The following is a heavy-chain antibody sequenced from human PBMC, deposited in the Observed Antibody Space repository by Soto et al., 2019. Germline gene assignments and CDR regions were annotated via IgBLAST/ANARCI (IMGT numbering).Heavy chain of an antibody. Sequence: GGSLRLSCAASGFTFSSYWMSWVRQAPGKGLEWVASIKEDGAEKYYVDSVEGRFTISRDNAENSLYLHMNSLRAEDTAGYHCARGWGYFDNSGFPYFYAMDVWGQGTTVTSP. D-gene: IGHD3-22*01. J-gene: IGHJ6*02. CDR2: IKEDGAEK. V-gene: IGHV3-7*01. CDR3: ARGWGYFDNSGFPYFYAMDV. CDR1: GFTFSSYW.